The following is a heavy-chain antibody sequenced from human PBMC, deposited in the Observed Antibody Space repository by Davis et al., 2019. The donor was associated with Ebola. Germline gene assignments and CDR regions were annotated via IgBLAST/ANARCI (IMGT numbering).Heavy chain of an antibody. CDR3: AKGEGAMGTLDS. Sequence: LSLTCAASGFTVSSNYMSWVRQAPGKGLEWVSVISSGGTTYYADSVKGRFTISRDNSKNTLSLQMNSLRAEDTAVYYCAKGEGAMGTLDSWGQGTLVTVSS. CDR2: ISSGGTT. CDR1: GFTVSSNY. J-gene: IGHJ4*02. D-gene: IGHD7-27*01. V-gene: IGHV3-53*01.